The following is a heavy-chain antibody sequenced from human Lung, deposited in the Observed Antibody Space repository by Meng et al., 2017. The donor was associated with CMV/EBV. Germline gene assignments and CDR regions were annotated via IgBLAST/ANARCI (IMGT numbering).Heavy chain of an antibody. CDR3: ATQAPPGITDRDHCYYGMDV. CDR2: IYTGGSA. V-gene: IGHV3-53*01. Sequence: SCAVSGLIVSSKYMTWVRQTPGKGLEWVSIIYTGGSASYADSVKGRFTISRDNSKNTLYLQMNSLRSEDTAVYYCATQAPPGITDRDHCYYGMDVXGQGXTVTVSS. CDR1: GLIVSSKY. J-gene: IGHJ6*02. D-gene: IGHD1-14*01.